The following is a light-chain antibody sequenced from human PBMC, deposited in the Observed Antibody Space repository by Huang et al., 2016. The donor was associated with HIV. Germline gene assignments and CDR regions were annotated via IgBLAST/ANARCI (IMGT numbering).Light chain of an antibody. CDR2: WST. CDR3: LQYYSVPQT. V-gene: IGKV4-1*01. J-gene: IGKJ1*01. Sequence: DIVMTQSPDSLAVSPGERATINCKSSQSVLYRLSTKNYLAWFPQKPGRPPKLLIYWSTTRESGVPDRFSGSGSGTDFTLTINNLQAEDVAVYFCLQYYSVPQTFGHGTKVEIK. CDR1: QSVLYRLSTKNY.